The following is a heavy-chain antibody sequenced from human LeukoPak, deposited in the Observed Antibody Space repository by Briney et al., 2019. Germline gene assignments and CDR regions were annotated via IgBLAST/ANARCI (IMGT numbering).Heavy chain of an antibody. J-gene: IGHJ4*02. CDR3: ARRTSNPVGAIDY. Sequence: SETLSLTCTVSGGSISIRNYYWGWIRQPPGRGLEWIGSISYSGTYYNPSLKSRLTISVDTSKNHFSLNLRSATAADTAVYYCARRTSNPVGAIDYWGQGTLVTVSS. CDR2: ISYSGT. V-gene: IGHV4-39*01. D-gene: IGHD1-26*01. CDR1: GGSISIRNYY.